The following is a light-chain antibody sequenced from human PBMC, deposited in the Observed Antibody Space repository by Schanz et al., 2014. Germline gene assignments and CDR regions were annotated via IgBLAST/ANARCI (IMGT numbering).Light chain of an antibody. CDR1: QSVASN. Sequence: EIVLTQSPGTLSLSPGERATLSCGASQSVASNLAWYQQKPGQAPRLLIYAASTRATGIPDRFSGSGSGTDFTLTISRLEPEDFAVYYCQQYSESPYTFGQGTKLEIK. CDR3: QQYSESPYT. CDR2: AAS. J-gene: IGKJ2*01. V-gene: IGKV3-20*01.